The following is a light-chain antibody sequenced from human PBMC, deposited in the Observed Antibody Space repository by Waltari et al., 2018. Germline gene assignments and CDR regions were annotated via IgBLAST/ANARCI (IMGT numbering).Light chain of an antibody. CDR3: QQNYSYFT. Sequence: DVQVTQSPSSLSASVGDSVTITCRTSQDIDRYLIWYQQKPGNAPKLLIYAASYLQSGVPSRFSGSGSGTDFSLTISSLQPEDFAVYYCQQNYSYFTFGGGAKVEIK. V-gene: IGKV1-39*01. J-gene: IGKJ4*01. CDR1: QDIDRY. CDR2: AAS.